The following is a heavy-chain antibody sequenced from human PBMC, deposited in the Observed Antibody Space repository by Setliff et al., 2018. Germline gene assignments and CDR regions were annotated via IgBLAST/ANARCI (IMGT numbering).Heavy chain of an antibody. J-gene: IGHJ4*02. Sequence: SETLSLTCTVSGDSISSGDDFWSWIRQPPGKGLEWIGYIYHSGSTYYNPSLKSRVTISVDTSKNQFSLKLSSVTAADTAVYYCATLLVAAATASDHWGQGTLVTVSS. V-gene: IGHV4-30-4*08. CDR2: IYHSGST. CDR1: GDSISSGDDF. CDR3: ATLLVAAATASDH. D-gene: IGHD2-15*01.